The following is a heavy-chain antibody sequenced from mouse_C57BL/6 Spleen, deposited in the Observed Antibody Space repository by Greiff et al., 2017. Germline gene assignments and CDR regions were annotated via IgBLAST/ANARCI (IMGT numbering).Heavy chain of an antibody. CDR1: GFSLTSYG. J-gene: IGHJ4*01. Sequence: VQLQQSGPGLVQPSQSLSITCTVSGFSLTSYGVHWVRQPPGTGLEWLGVIWSGGSTDYNAAFISRLSISKDNSKSQVFFKMNSLQADDTAIYYCANSIVTTYYAMDYWGQGTSVTVSS. D-gene: IGHD2-5*01. V-gene: IGHV2-4*01. CDR3: ANSIVTTYYAMDY. CDR2: IWSGGST.